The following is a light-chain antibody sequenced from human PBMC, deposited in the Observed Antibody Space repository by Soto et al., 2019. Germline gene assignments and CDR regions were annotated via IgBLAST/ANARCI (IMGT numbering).Light chain of an antibody. Sequence: EIVLTQSTATLSLSPGERATLSCRASQSVSSYLAWYQQKPGQAPKLLIYDASNRATGIPGRLSGSGSGTDFTLSIRGLVAEDFGIYFCAQRGNRTRTFGGGVKGEIK. CDR1: QSVSSY. CDR3: AQRGNRTRT. J-gene: IGKJ4*01. V-gene: IGKV3-11*01. CDR2: DAS.